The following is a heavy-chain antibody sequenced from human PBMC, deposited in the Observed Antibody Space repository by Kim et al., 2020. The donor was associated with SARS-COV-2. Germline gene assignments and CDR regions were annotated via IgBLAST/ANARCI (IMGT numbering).Heavy chain of an antibody. V-gene: IGHV4-59*13. Sequence: SETLSLTCTVSGGSITNYYWSWIRQPPGKGLEWIGYIHHSGSTMYNPSLKSRVTISLDTSKNQFSLKLTSVTAADTAVYYCASLKDSSAAFDIWGQGTMVTVSS. CDR1: GGSITNYY. J-gene: IGHJ3*02. CDR2: IHHSGST. D-gene: IGHD6-25*01. CDR3: ASLKDSSAAFDI.